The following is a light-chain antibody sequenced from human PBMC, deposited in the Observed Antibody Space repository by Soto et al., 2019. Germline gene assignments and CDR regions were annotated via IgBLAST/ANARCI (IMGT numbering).Light chain of an antibody. V-gene: IGKV3-20*01. CDR1: QSVDNNY. CDR2: GSS. CDR3: QQYGKFPRT. Sequence: ENVLTQSPGTLSLSPGERATLSCRASQSVDNNYLAWFLQKPGQPPRLLIYGSSLRPTGVPDRFSGSGSGTDFTLTISRLEPEDFGMYYCQQYGKFPRTFGQGTNVEIK. J-gene: IGKJ1*01.